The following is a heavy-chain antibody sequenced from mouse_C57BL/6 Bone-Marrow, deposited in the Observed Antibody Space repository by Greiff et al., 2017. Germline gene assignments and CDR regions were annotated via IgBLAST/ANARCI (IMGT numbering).Heavy chain of an antibody. CDR3: ARGVDWDY. J-gene: IGHJ2*01. V-gene: IGHV1-82*01. CDR2: IYPGDGDT. D-gene: IGHD1-1*02. Sequence: QVQLQQSGPELVKPGASVKISCKASGYAFSSSWMNWVKQRPGKGLEWIGRIYPGDGDTNYNGKFKGKATLTADKSSSTAYMQLSSLTSEDSAVYFCARGVDWDYWGQGTTLTVSS. CDR1: GYAFSSSW.